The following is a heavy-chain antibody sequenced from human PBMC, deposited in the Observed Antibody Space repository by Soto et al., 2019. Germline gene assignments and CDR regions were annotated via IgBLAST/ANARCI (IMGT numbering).Heavy chain of an antibody. J-gene: IGHJ2*01. CDR3: ARDSASYSSSSGSYWYFDL. V-gene: IGHV3-48*02. CDR2: TSSGSATI. Sequence: VQLVESGGGLVQPGGSLRLSCAASGFTFSSYSMNWVRQAPGKGLEWVSYTSSGSATIYYADSVKGRFTISRDNAKNSLYLQMNRLRDEDTAVYYCARDSASYSSSSGSYWYFDLWGRGTLVTVSS. CDR1: GFTFSSYS. D-gene: IGHD6-6*01.